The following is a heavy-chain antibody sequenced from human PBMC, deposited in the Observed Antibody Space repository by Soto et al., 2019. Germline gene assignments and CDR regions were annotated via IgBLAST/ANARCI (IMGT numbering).Heavy chain of an antibody. CDR1: GYTFTSYG. CDR2: ISAHNGNT. CDR3: ARDVITMIVVEDHYYYYGMDV. J-gene: IGHJ6*02. Sequence: QVQLVQSGAEVKKPGASVKVSCKASGYTFTSYGISWVRQAPGQGLEWMGWISAHNGNTNYAQKLQGRVTMTTDTSTSTAYMELRSLRSDDTAVYYCARDVITMIVVEDHYYYYGMDVWGQGTTVTVSS. V-gene: IGHV1-18*01. D-gene: IGHD3-22*01.